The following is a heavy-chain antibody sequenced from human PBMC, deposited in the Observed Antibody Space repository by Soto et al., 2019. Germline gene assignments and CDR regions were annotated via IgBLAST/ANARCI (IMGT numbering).Heavy chain of an antibody. J-gene: IGHJ6*02. D-gene: IGHD3-10*01. CDR2: INPNSGGT. V-gene: IGHV1-2*04. CDR1: GYTFTGYY. CDR3: ARSEFTGYYYYGMDV. Sequence: ASVKVSCKASGYTFTGYYMHWVRQAPGQGLEWMGWINPNSGGTNYAQKFQGWVTMTRDTSISTAYMELSRLRSDDTAVYYCARSEFTGYYYYGMDVWGQGTTGTVSS.